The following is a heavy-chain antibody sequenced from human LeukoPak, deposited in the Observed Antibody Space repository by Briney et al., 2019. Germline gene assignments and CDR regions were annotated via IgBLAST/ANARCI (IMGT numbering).Heavy chain of an antibody. V-gene: IGHV4-34*01. Sequence: SETLSLTCAVYGGSFSAYYWRWIRQPPGRGLEWIGEVNHSGSTNYNPSLKSRVTISVDTSKNQFSLKLSSVTAADTAVYYCARDRPSHESDYWGQGTLVTVSS. CDR1: GGSFSAYY. CDR3: ARDRPSHESDY. J-gene: IGHJ4*02. CDR2: VNHSGST.